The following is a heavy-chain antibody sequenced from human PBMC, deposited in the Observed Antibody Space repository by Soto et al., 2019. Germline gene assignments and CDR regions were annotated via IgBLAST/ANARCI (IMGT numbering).Heavy chain of an antibody. V-gene: IGHV4-59*01. Sequence: QVQLQESGPGLVKPSETLSLTCSVSGGSISSYYWSWIRQPPGKGLEWIGYISDSGRTRYNPSLKSRVSISVDTSENHFSLKLNSVTAADTAVYYCARGRNGSGWYDFDYWGQGTLVTVSS. D-gene: IGHD6-19*01. CDR2: ISDSGRT. CDR3: ARGRNGSGWYDFDY. CDR1: GGSISSYY. J-gene: IGHJ4*02.